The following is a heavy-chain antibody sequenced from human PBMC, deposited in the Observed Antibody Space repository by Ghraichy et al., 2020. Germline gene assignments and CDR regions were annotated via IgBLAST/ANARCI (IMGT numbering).Heavy chain of an antibody. CDR3: VKSPLGYCSGGSCYRYYFDY. D-gene: IGHD2-15*01. V-gene: IGHV3-64D*06. J-gene: IGHJ4*02. CDR2: ISSNGGST. Sequence: GGSLRLSCSASGFTFSNYAMHWVSQAPGKGLEYVSAISSNGGSTYYADSVKGRFTISRDNSKNTLYLQMSSLRAEATAVYYCVKSPLGYCSGGSCYRYYFDYWGQGTLVTVSS. CDR1: GFTFSNYA.